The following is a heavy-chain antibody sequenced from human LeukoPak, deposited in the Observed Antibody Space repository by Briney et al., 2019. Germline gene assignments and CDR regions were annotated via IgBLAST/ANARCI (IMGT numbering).Heavy chain of an antibody. CDR1: GFTVSSNY. V-gene: IGHV3-53*01. D-gene: IGHD1-26*01. CDR2: IYSGGST. CDR3: ARIKKSQSGSYYSGFDY. Sequence: GGSLRLSCAASGFTVSSNYMGWVRQAPGKGLEWVSVIYSGGSTYYADSVKGRFTISRDNSKNTLYLQMNSLRAEDTAVYYCARIKKSQSGSYYSGFDYWGQGTLVTVSS. J-gene: IGHJ4*02.